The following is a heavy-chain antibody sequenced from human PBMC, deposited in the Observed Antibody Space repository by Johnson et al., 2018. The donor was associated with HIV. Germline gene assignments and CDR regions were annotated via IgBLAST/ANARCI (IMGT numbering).Heavy chain of an antibody. V-gene: IGHV3-66*01. CDR1: GFTVSSNY. CDR2: IYSGGST. CDR3: ARALLSASTIGAFDI. J-gene: IGHJ3*02. D-gene: IGHD5-24*01. Sequence: VQLVESGGGLVKPGGSLRLSCAASGFTVSSNYMSWVRQAPGKGLEWVSVIYSGGSTYYGDSVKGRFTISRDNSKNTLYLQMNSLRAEDTAVYYCARALLSASTIGAFDIWGQGTMVTVSS.